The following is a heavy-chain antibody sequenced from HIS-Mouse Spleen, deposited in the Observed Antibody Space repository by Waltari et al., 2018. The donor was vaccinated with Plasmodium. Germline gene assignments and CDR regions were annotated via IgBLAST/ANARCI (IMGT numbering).Heavy chain of an antibody. Sequence: WVRQAPGQGLEWMGWINPNSGGTNYAQKFQGRVTMTRDTSISTAYMELRRLRSDDTAVYYCARVLGYKAAAGTFVEYFQHWGQGTLVTVSS. V-gene: IGHV1-2*02. D-gene: IGHD6-13*01. J-gene: IGHJ1*01. CDR3: ARVLGYKAAAGTFVEYFQH. CDR2: INPNSGGT.